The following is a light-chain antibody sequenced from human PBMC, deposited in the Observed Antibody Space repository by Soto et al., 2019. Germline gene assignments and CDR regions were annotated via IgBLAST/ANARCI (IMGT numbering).Light chain of an antibody. CDR1: QSISSSY. V-gene: IGKV3-20*01. J-gene: IGKJ3*01. CDR2: GAS. CDR3: QQYSSSPPEFT. Sequence: EIVLTQSPGTLSLSPGERATLSCRASQSISSSYLAWYQQRPGQAPRLLIFGASYRATGIPDRFSGSGSGXXXXXXISRLEPEDFAVYYCQQYSSSPPEFTFGPGTRVDSK.